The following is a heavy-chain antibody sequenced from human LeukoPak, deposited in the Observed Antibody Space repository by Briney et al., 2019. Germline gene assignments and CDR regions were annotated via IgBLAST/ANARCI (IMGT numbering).Heavy chain of an antibody. CDR1: GGSISSSSYY. Sequence: SETLSLTCTVSGGSISSSSYYWGWLRQPPGKGLEWIGRIHYSGSTYYNPSLQSRVTISVDTSKNQFSLKLSSVTAADTAMYYCARLKGYSSGWYPSYYFDYWGQGTLVTVSS. CDR3: ARLKGYSSGWYPSYYFDY. J-gene: IGHJ4*02. V-gene: IGHV4-39*07. CDR2: IHYSGST. D-gene: IGHD6-19*01.